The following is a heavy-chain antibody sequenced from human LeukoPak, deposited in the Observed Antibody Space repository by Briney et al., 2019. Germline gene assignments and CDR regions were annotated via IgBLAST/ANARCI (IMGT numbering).Heavy chain of an antibody. CDR1: GGSISGFH. CDR3: ARKTYCSGGRCYGENWFDP. CDR2: IFYTGNA. V-gene: IGHV4-59*08. J-gene: IGHJ5*02. Sequence: PSETLSLTCTVTGGSISGFHWNWIRLSPGKGLEWIANIFYTGNADYNPSLESRVTISVDTSKNEISLILTSVTAADTAIYYRARKTYCSGGRCYGENWFDPWGQGTLVTVSS. D-gene: IGHD2-15*01.